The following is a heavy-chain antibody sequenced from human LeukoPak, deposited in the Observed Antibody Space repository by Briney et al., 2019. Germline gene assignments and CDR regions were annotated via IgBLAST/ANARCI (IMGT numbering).Heavy chain of an antibody. CDR2: IYYSGST. V-gene: IGHV4-31*03. Sequence: SETLSLTCTVSGGSISSGGYYWSWIRQHPGKGLEWIGYIYYSGSTYYNPSLKSRVTISVDTSKNQFSLKLSSVTAADTAVYYCARESYDFCSGYSAQFDYWGQGTLVTVSS. CDR3: ARESYDFCSGYSAQFDY. CDR1: GGSISSGGYY. D-gene: IGHD3-3*01. J-gene: IGHJ4*02.